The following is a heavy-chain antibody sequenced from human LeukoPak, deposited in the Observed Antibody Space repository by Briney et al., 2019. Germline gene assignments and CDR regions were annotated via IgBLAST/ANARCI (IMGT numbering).Heavy chain of an antibody. D-gene: IGHD2-2*01. J-gene: IGHJ3*02. CDR3: ARIYCSSTSCYLGAFDI. V-gene: IGHV5-51*01. CDR1: GYSFTSYW. Sequence: GESLEISCKGSGYSFTSYWIGWVRQMPGKGLEWMGIIYPGDSDTRYSPSFQGQVTISADKSISTAYLQWSSLKASDTAMYYCARIYCSSTSCYLGAFDIWGQGTMVTVSS. CDR2: IYPGDSDT.